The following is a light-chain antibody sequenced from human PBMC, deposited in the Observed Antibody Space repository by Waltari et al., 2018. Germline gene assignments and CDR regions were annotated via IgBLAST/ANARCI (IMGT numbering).Light chain of an antibody. J-gene: IGLJ3*02. CDR1: TPNIGNNY. CDR2: EDN. Sequence: QSVLTQAPSVSAAPGQKVTISCSGSTPNIGNNYVSWYQQFPGTAPKLLIYEDNRRPSGIPDRFPGSKSGASATLGITGHQTGDEANYYCGTWDSSLGIGVLGGGTRVTVL. V-gene: IGLV1-51*01. CDR3: GTWDSSLGIGV.